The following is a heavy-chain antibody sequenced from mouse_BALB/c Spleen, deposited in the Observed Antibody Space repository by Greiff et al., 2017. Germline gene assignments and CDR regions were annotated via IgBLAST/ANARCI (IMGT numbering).Heavy chain of an antibody. Sequence: EVQGVESGGGLVKPGGSLKLSCAASGFTFSDYYMYWVRQTPEKRLEWVATISDGGSYTYYPDSVKGRFTISRDNARNILYLQMSSLRSEDTAMYYCARGTAYGNYWYFDVWGAGTTVTVSS. CDR3: ARGTAYGNYWYFDV. J-gene: IGHJ1*01. CDR1: GFTFSDYY. D-gene: IGHD2-10*02. V-gene: IGHV5-4*02. CDR2: ISDGGSYT.